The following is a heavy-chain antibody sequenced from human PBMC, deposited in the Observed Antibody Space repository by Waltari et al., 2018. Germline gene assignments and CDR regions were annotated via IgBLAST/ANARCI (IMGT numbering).Heavy chain of an antibody. CDR1: GVSISRSNYY. CDR2: ISESRST. CDR3: ARRENYNFWRDSFDV. V-gene: IGHV4-39*07. J-gene: IGHJ3*01. Sequence: QQHLQESGPGLVKPSETLSLTCTVSGVSISRSNYYWGWIRQPPGKGLEWIGQISESRSTSFNPSLKSRVTISVDTSRNQISLNLYSVTAADAAVYYCARRENYNFWRDSFDVWGQGTVVTVSS. D-gene: IGHD3-3*01.